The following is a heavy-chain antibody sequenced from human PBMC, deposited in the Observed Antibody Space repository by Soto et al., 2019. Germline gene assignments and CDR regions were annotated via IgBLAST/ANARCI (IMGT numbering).Heavy chain of an antibody. J-gene: IGHJ4*02. V-gene: IGHV3-48*03. CDR3: ARSRTYYYDSSGYSDY. CDR2: ISSSGSTI. D-gene: IGHD3-22*01. CDR1: GFTLSSYE. Sequence: GGSLRLSCAASGFTLSSYEMNWVRQAPGKGLEWVSYISSSGSTIYYADSVKGRFTISRDNAKNSLYLQMNSLRAEDTAVYYCARSRTYYYDSSGYSDYWGQGTLVTVSS.